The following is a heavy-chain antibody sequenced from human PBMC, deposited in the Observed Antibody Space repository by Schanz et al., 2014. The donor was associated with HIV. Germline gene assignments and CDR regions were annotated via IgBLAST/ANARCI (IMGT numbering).Heavy chain of an antibody. CDR3: AAARIGYYGSTSFDY. CDR2: MNPNSGNT. CDR1: GYTFTSYD. J-gene: IGHJ4*02. V-gene: IGHV1-8*01. D-gene: IGHD2-2*03. Sequence: QVQLVQSGAEVKKPGASVKVSCRASGYTFTSYDINWVRQATGRGLEWMGWMNPNSGNTGYAQKFQGRVSMTRNTSITTAYLELSSLRSEDTAVYYCAAARIGYYGSTSFDYWGQGTLVTVSS.